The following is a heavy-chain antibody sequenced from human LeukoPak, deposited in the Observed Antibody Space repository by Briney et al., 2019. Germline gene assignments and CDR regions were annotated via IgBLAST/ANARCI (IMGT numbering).Heavy chain of an antibody. Sequence: GGSLRLSCAASGFTFSSYALSWVRQAPGKGLEWVSAIGGSGTNTYYADSVKGRFTISRDNSKNTLYLQMNSLRAEDTAVYYCAKDLNWGGRWGQGTLVTVSS. J-gene: IGHJ4*02. CDR1: GFTFSSYA. CDR3: AKDLNWGGR. D-gene: IGHD7-27*01. V-gene: IGHV3-23*01. CDR2: IGGSGTNT.